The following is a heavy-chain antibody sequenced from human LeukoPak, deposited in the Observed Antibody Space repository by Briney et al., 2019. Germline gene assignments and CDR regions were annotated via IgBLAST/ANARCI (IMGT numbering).Heavy chain of an antibody. CDR2: ISAGGTYI. D-gene: IGHD5-18*01. V-gene: IGHV3-21*01. Sequence: GGSLRLSCVASGFTFSGYSMNWVRQAPGKGLEWVSSISAGGTYIYYPDSVEGRFTISRDNAKNSVYLQMASLRADDTDMYYCTRDKGYSQFDYWGQGSLVTVSS. CDR3: TRDKGYSQFDY. CDR1: GFTFSGYS. J-gene: IGHJ4*02.